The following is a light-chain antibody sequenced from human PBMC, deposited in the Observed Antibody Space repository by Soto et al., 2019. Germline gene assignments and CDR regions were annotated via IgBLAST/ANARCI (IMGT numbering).Light chain of an antibody. CDR3: QQYGRSPWT. Sequence: EIVMAQSPATLSVSPGDGATLSCRASQSVDSNLAWYQQKPGQTPRLLMYGASSRATGIPDRFSGSGSGTDFTLTISRLEPEDFAVYYCQQYGRSPWTFGQGTKVDIK. CDR1: QSVDSN. J-gene: IGKJ1*01. V-gene: IGKV3-20*01. CDR2: GAS.